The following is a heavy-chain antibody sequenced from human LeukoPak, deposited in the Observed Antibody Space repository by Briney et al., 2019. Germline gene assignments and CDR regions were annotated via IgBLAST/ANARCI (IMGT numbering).Heavy chain of an antibody. Sequence: SETLSLTCTVSGVSISSYYGSCLRQPAGKGLECIGRIYTSGSTNYNPSLKSRVTMSVDTSKNPFSLKLSSVTAADTAVYYCARGPYYDSSKTSAFDIWGQGTMVTVSS. CDR1: GVSISSYY. V-gene: IGHV4-4*07. J-gene: IGHJ3*02. CDR3: ARGPYYDSSKTSAFDI. CDR2: IYTSGST. D-gene: IGHD3-22*01.